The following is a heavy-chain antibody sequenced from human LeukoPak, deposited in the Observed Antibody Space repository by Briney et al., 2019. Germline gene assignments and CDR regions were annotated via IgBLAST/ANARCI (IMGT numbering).Heavy chain of an antibody. D-gene: IGHD2-2*01. Sequence: GGSLRLSCAASGFTFRIYWMNWVRQAPGKGLEWLANIKQDGSDKNYVDSVKGRFIISRDNAKNSLYLQMNSLRAEDTAVYYCARGYCTGSSCSRSYWGQGTLVTVSP. CDR3: ARGYCTGSSCSRSY. V-gene: IGHV3-7*01. CDR2: IKQDGSDK. CDR1: GFTFRIYW. J-gene: IGHJ4*02.